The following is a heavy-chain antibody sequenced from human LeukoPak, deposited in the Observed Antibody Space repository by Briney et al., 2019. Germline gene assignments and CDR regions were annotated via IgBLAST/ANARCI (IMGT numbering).Heavy chain of an antibody. CDR1: SDSISSGDYY. CDR3: AAVGLIHRSI. V-gene: IGHV4-31*03. CDR2: IYYTGIT. Sequence: IPSQTLSLTCTVSSDSISSGDYYWTWIRQRPGKGLEWIGYIYYTGITFYNPSLTSRFSISIDTSENQFSLKLSSVNAADTAVYYCAAVGLIHRSIWGQGTLVTVSS. J-gene: IGHJ3*02.